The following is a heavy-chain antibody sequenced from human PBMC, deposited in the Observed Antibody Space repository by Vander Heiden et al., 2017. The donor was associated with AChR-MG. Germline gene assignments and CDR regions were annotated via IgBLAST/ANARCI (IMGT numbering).Heavy chain of an antibody. CDR1: GGSISSGSYY. Sequence: QVQLQESGPGLVKPSQTLSLTCTVSGGSISSGSYYWSWIRQPAGKGLEWIGRIYTRGSTNYNPSLKSRVTISVETSKNKLSMKMSSVTAADTGVDYGARGLPFDYWGQGTLVTVSS. CDR2: IYTRGST. CDR3: ARGLPFDY. J-gene: IGHJ4*02. V-gene: IGHV4-61*02.